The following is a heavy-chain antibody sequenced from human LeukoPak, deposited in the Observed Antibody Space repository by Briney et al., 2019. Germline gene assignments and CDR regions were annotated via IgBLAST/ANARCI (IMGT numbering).Heavy chain of an antibody. Sequence: GGSLRLSCAVSGFAFGIEAMSWVRQSPAGGLEWVASINPGGGTTYYADYVKGRFTISRDNSKNSLFVQMNSLRAEDTAVYFCAKSRSGSANWALQIFDNWGQGTLVTVTS. J-gene: IGHJ4*02. CDR2: INPGGGTT. V-gene: IGHV3-23*01. CDR3: AKSRSGSANWALQIFDN. CDR1: GFAFGIEA. D-gene: IGHD1-1*01.